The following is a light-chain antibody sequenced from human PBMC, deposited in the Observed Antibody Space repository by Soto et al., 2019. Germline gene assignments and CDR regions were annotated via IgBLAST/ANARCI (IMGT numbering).Light chain of an antibody. V-gene: IGLV1-47*01. CDR3: AAWDDSLSVL. J-gene: IGLJ1*01. CDR2: RNN. Sequence: QSVLTQPPSASGTPGQRVTISCSGSSSNIGSNYVYWYQQLPGTAPKLLIYRNNQRPSGVPDRFSGSKSGTSAFLAISGLRSEDEADYYCAAWDDSLSVLFGTGTKLTVL. CDR1: SSNIGSNY.